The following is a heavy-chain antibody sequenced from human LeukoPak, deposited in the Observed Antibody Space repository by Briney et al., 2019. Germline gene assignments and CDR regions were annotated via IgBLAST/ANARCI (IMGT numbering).Heavy chain of an antibody. J-gene: IGHJ4*02. CDR1: GFTFSSYA. Sequence: GGSLRLSCAASGFTFSSYAMSWVRQAPGKGLEWVSAISGSGGSTYYADSVKGRFTIPRDNSKNTLYLQMNSLRAEDTAVYYCAKDSCSSSSCYWDCWGRGTLVTVSS. CDR3: AKDSCSSSSCYWDC. CDR2: ISGSGGST. D-gene: IGHD2-2*01. V-gene: IGHV3-23*01.